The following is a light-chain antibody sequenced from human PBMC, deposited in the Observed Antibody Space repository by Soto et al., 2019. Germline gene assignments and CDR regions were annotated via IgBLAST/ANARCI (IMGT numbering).Light chain of an antibody. Sequence: QSALTQPASVSGSPGQAITISCTGTSSDVGGYNYVSWYQQHPGKAPKLMIYEVSNRPSGVSARFSGSKSGNTASLTISGLQAEDEADYYCTSYTSSSTPVFGTGTKVTGL. CDR3: TSYTSSSTPV. J-gene: IGLJ1*01. CDR2: EVS. CDR1: SSDVGGYNY. V-gene: IGLV2-14*01.